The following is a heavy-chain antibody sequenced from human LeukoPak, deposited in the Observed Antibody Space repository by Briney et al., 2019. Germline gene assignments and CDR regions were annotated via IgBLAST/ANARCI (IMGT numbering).Heavy chain of an antibody. V-gene: IGHV4-38-2*01. CDR1: GYSISSGYY. CDR2: IYHSGST. Sequence: SETLSLTCAVSGYSISSGYYWGWIRQPLGKGLEWIGSIYHSGSTYYNPSLKSRVTISVDTSKNQFSLKLSSVTAADTAVYYCARLSQSNIWFDPWGQGTLVTVSS. J-gene: IGHJ5*02. CDR3: ARLSQSNIWFDP. D-gene: IGHD4-11*01.